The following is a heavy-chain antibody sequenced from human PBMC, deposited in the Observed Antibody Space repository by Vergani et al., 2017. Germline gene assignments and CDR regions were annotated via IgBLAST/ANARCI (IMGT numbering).Heavy chain of an antibody. Sequence: EVQVVQSGGGLVKPGGSLRLSCEPSGFIFSDYNLNWVRQAPGSGLEWVASISGRSSYVNYAVSVEGRFTITRDNAKKSVYLQMNSLRAEDTAMYFCARGLXDCTHIRCSPPSYWGQGTQVTVSS. CDR2: ISGRSSYV. CDR3: ARGLXDCTHIRCSPPSY. CDR1: GFIFSDYN. D-gene: IGHD2-8*01. V-gene: IGHV3-21*02. J-gene: IGHJ4*02.